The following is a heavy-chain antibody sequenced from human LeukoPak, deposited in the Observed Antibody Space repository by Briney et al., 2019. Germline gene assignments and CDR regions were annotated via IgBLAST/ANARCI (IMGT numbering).Heavy chain of an antibody. CDR2: FDPEDGET. J-gene: IGHJ4*02. Sequence: ASVKVSCKVSGYTLTELSMHWVRQAPGKGLEWMGGFDPEDGETIYAQKFQGRVTMTEDTSTDTAYMELSSLRSEDTAVYYCATILHSGLWFGELQLDYWGQGTLVTVSS. D-gene: IGHD3-10*01. CDR3: ATILHSGLWFGELQLDY. CDR1: GYTLTELS. V-gene: IGHV1-24*01.